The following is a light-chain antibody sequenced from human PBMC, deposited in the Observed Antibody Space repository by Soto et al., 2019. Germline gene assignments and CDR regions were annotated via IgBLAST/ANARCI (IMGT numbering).Light chain of an antibody. Sequence: QSVLTQPPSASGTPGQRVTISCSGSSSNIGSHVVYWYQQLAGTAPKLLMYNNNQRPSGVPDRFSGSKSGNTASLTISGLQAEDEANYYCSSYTSISTRVFGGGTQLTVL. V-gene: IGLV1-44*01. CDR3: SSYTSISTRV. CDR1: SSNIGSHV. CDR2: NNN. J-gene: IGLJ7*01.